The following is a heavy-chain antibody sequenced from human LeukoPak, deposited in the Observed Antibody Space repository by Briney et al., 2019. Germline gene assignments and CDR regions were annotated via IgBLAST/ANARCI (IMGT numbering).Heavy chain of an antibody. CDR3: ARRGKVGLPTYFDY. J-gene: IGHJ4*02. D-gene: IGHD1-26*01. CDR1: GFTFSTYA. Sequence: GGSLRLSCKASGFTFSTYAMSWVRQAPGKGLQWVSSISAYGESTYHADSVKGRFTTSRDNSKDTLSLHMDSLRADGTAVYYCARRGKVGLPTYFDYWGQGTLVTVSS. CDR2: ISAYGEST. V-gene: IGHV3-23*01.